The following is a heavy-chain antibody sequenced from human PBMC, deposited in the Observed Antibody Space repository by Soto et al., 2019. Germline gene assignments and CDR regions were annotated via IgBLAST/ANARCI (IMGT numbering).Heavy chain of an antibody. V-gene: IGHV1-2*02. Sequence: GASVKVSCKASGYTFTGYYMHGVRQAPGQGLEWMGWINPNSGGTNYAQKFQGRVTMTRDTSISTAYMELSRLRSDDTAVYYCARDIGYSYGYDAFDIWGQGTMVTVSS. CDR3: ARDIGYSYGYDAFDI. D-gene: IGHD5-18*01. J-gene: IGHJ3*02. CDR2: INPNSGGT. CDR1: GYTFTGYY.